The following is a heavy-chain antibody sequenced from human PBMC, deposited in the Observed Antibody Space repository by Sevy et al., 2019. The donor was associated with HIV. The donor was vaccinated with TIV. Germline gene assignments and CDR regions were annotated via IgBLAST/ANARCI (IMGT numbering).Heavy chain of an antibody. V-gene: IGHV1-2*02. CDR3: TRSVYGSGTYLNDY. Sequence: ASVKVSCKASRYMFTGYYIHWVRQAPGRGLEWMGWIIPSSGDTNYGQRFLGRVTMTRDTSINIAYMELNSLTSDDTAVYYCTRSVYGSGTYLNDYWGQGTLVTVSS. CDR2: IIPSSGDT. J-gene: IGHJ4*02. CDR1: RYMFTGYY. D-gene: IGHD3-10*01.